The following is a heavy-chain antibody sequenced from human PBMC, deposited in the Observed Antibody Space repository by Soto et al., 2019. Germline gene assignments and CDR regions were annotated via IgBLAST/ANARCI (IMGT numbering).Heavy chain of an antibody. J-gene: IGHJ4*02. D-gene: IGHD5-18*01. V-gene: IGHV3-30*18. CDR2: ISYDGSKK. CDR3: AKDCYNYGEFDY. CDR1: GFTFSSYG. Sequence: PGGSLRLSCAASGFTFSSYGMHWVRQAPGKGLEWVAVISYDGSKKYYADSVKGRFTISRENSKKTLYLQMKSLKVEDTAVYYCAKDCYNYGEFDYWGQGTLVTVSS.